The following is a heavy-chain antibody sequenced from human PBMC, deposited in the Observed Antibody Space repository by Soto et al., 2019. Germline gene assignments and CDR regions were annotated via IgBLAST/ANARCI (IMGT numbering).Heavy chain of an antibody. CDR2: INSNSGGT. V-gene: IGHV1-2*02. CDR3: ARGGFTSDYGSGRERH. Sequence: QVQLVQSGAEVKEPGASVKVSCKASGYTFTGYYMHWVRQAPGQGLEWMGWINSNSGGTNYAQRFQGRVTMTRDTSISTAYMELSGLRSDDTAVYYCARGGFTSDYGSGRERHWGQGTLVTVSS. J-gene: IGHJ1*01. CDR1: GYTFTGYY. D-gene: IGHD3-10*01.